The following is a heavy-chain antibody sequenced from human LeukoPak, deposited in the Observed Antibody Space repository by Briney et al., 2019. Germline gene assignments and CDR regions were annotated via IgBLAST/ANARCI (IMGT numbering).Heavy chain of an antibody. CDR1: GGSISGYY. V-gene: IGHV4-59*01. CDR3: ARGYSSSWYWLDP. Sequence: SETLSLACTVSGGSISGYYWSRIRQPPGRGLEWIGYIYYSGSTNYNPSLKSRVTISIDTSKNQFSLKLSSVTAADTAIYSCARGYSSSWYWLDPWGQGTLVTVSS. D-gene: IGHD6-13*01. CDR2: IYYSGST. J-gene: IGHJ5*02.